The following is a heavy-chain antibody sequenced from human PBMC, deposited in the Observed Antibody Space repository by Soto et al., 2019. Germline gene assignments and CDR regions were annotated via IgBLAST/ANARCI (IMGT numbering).Heavy chain of an antibody. J-gene: IGHJ4*02. CDR3: AREYESSGYFFDY. CDR1: GYTFTTYA. CDR2: INAGNGNT. V-gene: IGHV1-3*01. D-gene: IGHD3-22*01. Sequence: QVQLVQSGAEVKKPGASVKVSCKASGYTFTTYAMHWVRQAPGQGFEWMGWINAGNGNTKYSQKFQGRVTITWDTSASTAYMELSSLRSEDTAVYYCAREYESSGYFFDYWGQGTLVTVSS.